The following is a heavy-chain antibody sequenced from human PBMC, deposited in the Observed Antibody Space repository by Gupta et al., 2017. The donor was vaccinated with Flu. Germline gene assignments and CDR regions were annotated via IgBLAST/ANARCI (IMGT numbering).Heavy chain of an antibody. J-gene: IGHJ4*02. V-gene: IGHV3-66*02. D-gene: IGHD6-19*01. CDR1: GFTVSSKY. CDR3: ARDSDSGWSHAY. CDR2: IYSSGST. Sequence: EVQLVESGGGLVQPGGSLRLSCVASGFTVSSKYISWVRQAPGKGLEWVSVIYSSGSTSYADSMKGRFTISRDNSKNTLDLQMNSLRPDDTAVYYCARDSDSGWSHAYWGQGTLVTVSS.